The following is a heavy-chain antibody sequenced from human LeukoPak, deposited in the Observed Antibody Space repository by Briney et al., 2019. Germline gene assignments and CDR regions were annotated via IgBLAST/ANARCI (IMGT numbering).Heavy chain of an antibody. J-gene: IGHJ4*02. CDR1: GFPVSDNY. CDR3: AKGLERESRLDS. Sequence: GGSLRLSCAASGFPVSDNYMSWVRQAPGKGLEWVSIIYSDGTTYYADSVKGRFIISRDNSKNSLYLQMNSLRAEDTALYYCAKGLERESRLDSWGQGTLVTVSS. D-gene: IGHD1-1*01. V-gene: IGHV3-66*01. CDR2: IYSDGTT.